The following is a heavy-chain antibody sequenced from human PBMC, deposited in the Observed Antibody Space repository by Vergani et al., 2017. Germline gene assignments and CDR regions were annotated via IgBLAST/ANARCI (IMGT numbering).Heavy chain of an antibody. CDR1: GFTFSSND. Sequence: VESGGGLVQPGGSLRLFCTVSGFTFSSNDFHWVRQTAGKGLECVSSIGVDGDRYYSDSVKGRFTISRDNGQSYLYLDMDNLRVEDTAGYFCAKEFCGTGNCYGWNHLEVWGEGTSVTVSS. D-gene: IGHD1-1*01. J-gene: IGHJ6*04. V-gene: IGHV3-13*01. CDR3: AKEFCGTGNCYGWNHLEV. CDR2: IGVDGDR.